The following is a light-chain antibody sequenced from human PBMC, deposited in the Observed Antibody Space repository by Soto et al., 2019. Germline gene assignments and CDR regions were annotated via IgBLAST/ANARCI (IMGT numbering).Light chain of an antibody. CDR3: SSYAGRNNFV. CDR2: EVS. Sequence: QSPLTQPPSASGSPGQSFTISCTGTSRDVGGYNYVSWYQQHPGKAPKLMIYEVSKRPSGVPDRFSGSKSGNTASLTVSGLQAEDEADYYCSSYAGRNNFVFGTGTKVTVL. V-gene: IGLV2-8*01. CDR1: SRDVGGYNY. J-gene: IGLJ1*01.